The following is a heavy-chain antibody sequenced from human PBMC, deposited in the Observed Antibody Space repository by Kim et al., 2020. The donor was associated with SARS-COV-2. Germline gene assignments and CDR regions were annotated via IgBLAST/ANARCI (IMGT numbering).Heavy chain of an antibody. J-gene: IGHJ6*02. V-gene: IGHV3-7*01. CDR2: INQDGSEK. Sequence: GGSLRLSCAAAGFTYSSWWMSWVRQAPGKGLEWVAIINQDGSEKYYVDSVKGRFTISRDNAKNSLYLLMNSLRAEDTAVYYCARGHSMDVWGQGTTVTVSS. CDR1: GFTYSSWW. CDR3: ARGHSMDV.